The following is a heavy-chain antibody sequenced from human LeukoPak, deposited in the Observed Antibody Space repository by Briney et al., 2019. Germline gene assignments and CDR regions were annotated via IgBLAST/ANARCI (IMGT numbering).Heavy chain of an antibody. V-gene: IGHV1-69*13. CDR2: IILIFGTA. D-gene: IGHD2-2*01. J-gene: IGHJ4*02. Sequence: ASVKVSCKASGGTFSSYAISWVRQAPGQGLEWMGGIILIFGTANYAQKFQGRVTITADESTSTAYMELSSLRSEDTAVYYCARAGYCSSTSCYEDYWGQGTLVTVSS. CDR1: GGTFSSYA. CDR3: ARAGYCSSTSCYEDY.